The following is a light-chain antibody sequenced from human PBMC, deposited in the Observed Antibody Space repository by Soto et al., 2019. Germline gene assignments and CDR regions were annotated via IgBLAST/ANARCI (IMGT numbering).Light chain of an antibody. Sequence: DIQMTQSPSTLSVSGIGVVTGSFLASQTISSWLAWYQQKPGKAPKLLIYKASTLKSGVPSRFSGSGSGTEFTLTISSLQPDDFATYYCQHYNSYSEAFGQGTKVDIK. CDR2: KAS. CDR1: QTISSW. J-gene: IGKJ1*01. V-gene: IGKV1-5*03. CDR3: QHYNSYSEA.